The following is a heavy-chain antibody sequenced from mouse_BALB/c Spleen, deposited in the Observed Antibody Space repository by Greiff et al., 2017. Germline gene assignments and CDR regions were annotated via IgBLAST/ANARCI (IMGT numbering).Heavy chain of an antibody. V-gene: IGHV2-9*02. CDR3: ARGGGFSYYYAMDY. CDR2: IWAGGST. D-gene: IGHD1-2*01. J-gene: IGHJ4*01. Sequence: QVQLQQSGPGLVAPSQSLSITCTVSGFSLTSYGVHWVRQPPGKGLEWLGVIWAGGSTNYNSALMSRLSISKDNSKSQVFLKMNSLQTDDTAMYYCARGGGFSYYYAMDYWGQGTSVTVSS. CDR1: GFSLTSYG.